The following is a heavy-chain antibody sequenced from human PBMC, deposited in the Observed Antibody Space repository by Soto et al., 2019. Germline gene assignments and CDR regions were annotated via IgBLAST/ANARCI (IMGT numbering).Heavy chain of an antibody. CDR1: GGTFSNYT. J-gene: IGHJ6*02. V-gene: IGHV1-69*01. D-gene: IGHD2-2*01. CDR2: IIPVFGTT. Sequence: QVQLVQSGAEVKKPGSSVKVFCKASGGTFSNYTISWVRQAPGQGLEWMGGIIPVFGTTDYEQKFQGRVTITADGSTSTAYMKLSSLRSADTAVXXXXRSSPYIVVRKPTGNQDYYGMDVWGQGTTVTV. CDR3: XRSSPYIVVRKPTGNQDYYGMDV.